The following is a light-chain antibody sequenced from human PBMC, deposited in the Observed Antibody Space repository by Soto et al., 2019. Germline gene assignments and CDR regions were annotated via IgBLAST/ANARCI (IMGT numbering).Light chain of an antibody. J-gene: IGLJ1*01. CDR1: SSDVGGYKY. CDR3: SSYTTSSSYA. CDR2: DVT. Sequence: QSVLTKPASVTGSPGQSIAISCTGTSSDVGGYKYVSWYQQHPGKAPKLLIYDVTNRPSGVSDRFSGSKSGNTASLTISGLQSEDEADYYCSSYTTSSSYAFGTGTKVTVL. V-gene: IGLV2-14*01.